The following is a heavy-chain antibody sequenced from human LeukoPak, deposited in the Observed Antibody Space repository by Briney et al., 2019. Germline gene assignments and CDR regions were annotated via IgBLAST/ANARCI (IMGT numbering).Heavy chain of an antibody. CDR3: ARGVVGATYPDAFDI. Sequence: SQTLSLTCTVSGGSISSGGYYWSWIRQHPGKGLEWIGYIYYSGRTYYNLSLKSRVTISVDTSKNQFSLKLSSVTAADTAVYYCARGVVGATYPDAFDIWGQGTMVTVSS. CDR1: GGSISSGGYY. CDR2: IYYSGRT. J-gene: IGHJ3*02. V-gene: IGHV4-31*03. D-gene: IGHD1-26*01.